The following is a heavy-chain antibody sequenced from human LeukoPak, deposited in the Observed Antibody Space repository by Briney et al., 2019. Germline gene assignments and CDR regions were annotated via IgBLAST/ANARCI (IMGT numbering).Heavy chain of an antibody. Sequence: ASVKVSCKASGYTFTGYYMHWVRQAPGQGLEWMGWINPNSGGTNYAQKLQGRVTMTTDTSTSTAYMELRSLRSDDTAVYYCARGKVVYARYNWFDPWGQGTLVTVSS. CDR3: ARGKVVYARYNWFDP. D-gene: IGHD2-8*02. CDR1: GYTFTGYY. CDR2: INPNSGGT. V-gene: IGHV1-2*02. J-gene: IGHJ5*02.